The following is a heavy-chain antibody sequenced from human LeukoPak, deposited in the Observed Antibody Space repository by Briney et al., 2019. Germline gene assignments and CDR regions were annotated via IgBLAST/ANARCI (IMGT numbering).Heavy chain of an antibody. J-gene: IGHJ4*02. CDR2: ICYSGST. CDR1: GGSISSYY. D-gene: IGHD4-17*01. Sequence: SETLSLTCTVSGGSISSYYWSWIRQPPGKGLEWIGYICYSGSTNYNPSLKSRVTISVDTSKNQFSLKLSSVTAADTAVYYCARGGPTVTNEFDYWGQGTLVTVSS. V-gene: IGHV4-59*01. CDR3: ARGGPTVTNEFDY.